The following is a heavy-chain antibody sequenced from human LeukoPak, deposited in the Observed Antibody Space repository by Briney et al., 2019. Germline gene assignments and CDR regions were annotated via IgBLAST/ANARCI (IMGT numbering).Heavy chain of an antibody. CDR3: ATDGAGFDT. J-gene: IGHJ5*02. CDR1: GFTFNDYY. Sequence: RGGSLRLSCAASGFTFNDYYMCWIRQAPGKGLEWLSYINIGGTNTHYADSVKGRFTISRDNAKKSLYLEMNNLRAEDTAVYYCATDGAGFDTWGQGVLVTVSS. CDR2: INIGGTNT. V-gene: IGHV3-11*01.